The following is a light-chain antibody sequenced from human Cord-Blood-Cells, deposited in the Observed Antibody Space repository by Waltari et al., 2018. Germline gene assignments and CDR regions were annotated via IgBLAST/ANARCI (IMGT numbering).Light chain of an antibody. CDR3: QQSYSTPLT. J-gene: IGKJ4*01. Sequence: DIQMTQSPSSLSASVGHRVTITCRASPSISSYLNWYQQKPGKAPKLLIYAASSLQSGVPSRFSGSGSGTDFTLTISSLQPEDFATYYCQQSYSTPLTFGGGTKVEIK. CDR2: AAS. V-gene: IGKV1-39*01. CDR1: PSISSY.